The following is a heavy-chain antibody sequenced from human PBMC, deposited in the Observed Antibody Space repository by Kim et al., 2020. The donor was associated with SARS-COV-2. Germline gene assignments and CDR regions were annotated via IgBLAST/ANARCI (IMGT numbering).Heavy chain of an antibody. CDR1: GFTFSSYA. CDR2: ISSNGGSP. J-gene: IGHJ4*02. Sequence: GGSLRLSCAASGFTFSSYAMHWVRQAPGKGLEYVSAISSNGGSPYYANSVKGRFTISRDNSKNTLYLQMGSLRAEDMAVYYCARGYYYGSGSYLDYWGQGTLVTVSS. V-gene: IGHV3-64*01. D-gene: IGHD3-10*01. CDR3: ARGYYYGSGSYLDY.